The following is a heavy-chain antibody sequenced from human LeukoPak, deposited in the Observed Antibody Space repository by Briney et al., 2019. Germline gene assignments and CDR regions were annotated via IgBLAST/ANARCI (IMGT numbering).Heavy chain of an antibody. CDR1: GFTFSSIG. V-gene: IGHV3-30*02. CDR2: IRFDGSNK. J-gene: IGHJ4*02. CDR3: AKPIGTGAAHFDY. D-gene: IGHD3-10*01. Sequence: GGSLRLSCAASGFTFSSIGVHWVRQAPGKGLERVAFIRFDGSNKYYADSVKGRFTISRDNSKSTLYLQMNSLTAEDTAVYYCAKPIGTGAAHFDYWGQGALVTVSS.